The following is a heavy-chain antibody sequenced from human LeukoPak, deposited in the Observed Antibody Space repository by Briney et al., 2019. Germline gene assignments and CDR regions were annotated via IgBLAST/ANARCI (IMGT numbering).Heavy chain of an antibody. CDR2: ISHDGRTQ. CDR1: GFIFSGFG. J-gene: IGHJ2*01. Sequence: GGSLRLSYTGSGFIFSGFGIHWVRQVPGKGPQWVAVISHDGRTQKFEDSVKGRFTISRDNAKNSLYLQMNSLRAEDTALYYCAKDIAVAGMTFWYFDLWGRGTLVTVSS. CDR3: AKDIAVAGMTFWYFDL. D-gene: IGHD6-19*01. V-gene: IGHV3-30*18.